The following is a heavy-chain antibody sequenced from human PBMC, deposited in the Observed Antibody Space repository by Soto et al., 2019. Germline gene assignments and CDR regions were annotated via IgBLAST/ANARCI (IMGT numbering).Heavy chain of an antibody. J-gene: IGHJ4*02. Sequence: EVQLLESGGGLVQPGGSLRLSCAASGFTFSSYAMTWVRQAPGKGLEWISGISGTGGSTFYADSVKGRFTISRDNSKYTLFLALNSLAAADTAGYYRAKAPFSLGPTPYWGQGTLVTVSS. CDR2: ISGTGGST. D-gene: IGHD7-27*01. CDR3: AKAPFSLGPTPY. V-gene: IGHV3-23*01. CDR1: GFTFSSYA.